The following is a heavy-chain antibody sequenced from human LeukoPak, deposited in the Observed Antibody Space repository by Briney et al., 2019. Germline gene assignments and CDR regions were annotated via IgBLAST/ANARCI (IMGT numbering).Heavy chain of an antibody. CDR2: IYYSGST. D-gene: IGHD6-6*01. J-gene: IGHJ4*02. CDR1: GGSISSYY. Sequence: SETLSLTCTVSGGSISSYYWSWIRQPPGKGLEGIGYIYYSGSTNYNPSLKSRVTISVDTSKNQFSLKLSSVTAADTAVYYCARHTAGSGIAARPDYWGQGTLVTVSS. CDR3: ARHTAGSGIAARPDY. V-gene: IGHV4-59*08.